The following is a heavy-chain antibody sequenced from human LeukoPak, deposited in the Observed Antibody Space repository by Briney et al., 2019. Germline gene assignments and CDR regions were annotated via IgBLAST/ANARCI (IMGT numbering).Heavy chain of an antibody. CDR3: ARGRSTGYPYYFEY. V-gene: IGHV1-8*03. J-gene: IGHJ4*02. D-gene: IGHD5-12*01. CDR2: MNPNSGST. Sequence: VASVKVSCKASGYTFTSYDINWVRQATGQGLEWMGWMNPNSGSTGYAQKFQGRVTITRNTSISTAYMELSGLRSEDTAGYYCARGRSTGYPYYFEYWGQGTLVTVSS. CDR1: GYTFTSYD.